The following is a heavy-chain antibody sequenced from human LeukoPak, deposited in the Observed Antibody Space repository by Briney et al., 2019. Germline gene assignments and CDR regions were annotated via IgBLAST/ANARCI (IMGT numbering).Heavy chain of an antibody. CDR2: INPYSGDT. CDR1: GYTFTGYY. Sequence: GASVTVSCKASGYTFTGYYIHWVRQAPGPGLEWMGWINPYSGDTAYAQKFQGRVTMTRDTSINTAYMELNRLKFDDTAVYYCARGTMNLDSWGQGTLVTVSS. CDR3: ARGTMNLDS. J-gene: IGHJ4*02. D-gene: IGHD3-22*01. V-gene: IGHV1-2*02.